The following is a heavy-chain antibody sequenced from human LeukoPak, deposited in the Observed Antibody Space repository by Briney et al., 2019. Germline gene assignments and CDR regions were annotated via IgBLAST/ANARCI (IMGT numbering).Heavy chain of an antibody. Sequence: PSETPSLTCAVSGGSISSGGYSWSWIRQPPGKGLEWIGYIYHSGSTYYNPSLKSRVTISVDRSKNQFSLKLSSVTAADTAVYYCARGITMVRGVPNWFDPWGQGTLVTVSS. CDR3: ARGITMVRGVPNWFDP. V-gene: IGHV4-30-2*01. J-gene: IGHJ5*02. D-gene: IGHD3-10*01. CDR1: GGSISSGGYS. CDR2: IYHSGST.